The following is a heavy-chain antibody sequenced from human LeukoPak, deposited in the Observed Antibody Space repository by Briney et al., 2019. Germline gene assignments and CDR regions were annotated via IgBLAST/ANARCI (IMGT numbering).Heavy chain of an antibody. CDR3: TRGKASFTVEDAFDI. CDR2: TYYRSKWYN. CDR1: GDSVSNKSAT. J-gene: IGHJ3*02. Sequence: SQTLSLTCGISGDSVSNKSATWNWIRQSPSRGLEWLGRTYYRSKWYNDYSVSVKSRITINPDTSKNQFSLQLNSVTPEDAAVYYCTRGKASFTVEDAFDIWGQGTMVTVSS. V-gene: IGHV6-1*01. D-gene: IGHD2-2*01.